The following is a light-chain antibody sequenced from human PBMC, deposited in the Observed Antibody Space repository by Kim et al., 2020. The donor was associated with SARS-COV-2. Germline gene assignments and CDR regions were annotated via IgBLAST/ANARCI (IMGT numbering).Light chain of an antibody. CDR1: GLRSCY. J-gene: IGLJ2*01. CDR3: NTRDSSGNLYVV. V-gene: IGLV3-19*01. Sequence: LGRKVRMTGQGDGLRSCYASWYQQKPGQAPVLVIYGKNNRPSGSPDRFSGSSSGNTASLTITGAQAEDEADYYCNTRDSSGNLYVVFGGGTQLTVL. CDR2: GKN.